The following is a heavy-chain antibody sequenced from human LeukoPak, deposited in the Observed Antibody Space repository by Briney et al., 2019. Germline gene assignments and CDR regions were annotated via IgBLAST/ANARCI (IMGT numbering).Heavy chain of an antibody. Sequence: GGALRLSCAASGFMLRRRWMSWVRQAPGRGLEWVANIMRDGSEEYYVDSVKGRFTISRDNAKNSLYLQMNSLRAEDTAVYYCASLLGDKTIFDYWGQGTLVTVSS. J-gene: IGHJ4*02. CDR2: IMRDGSEE. D-gene: IGHD1-26*01. V-gene: IGHV3-7*01. CDR1: GFMLRRRW. CDR3: ASLLGDKTIFDY.